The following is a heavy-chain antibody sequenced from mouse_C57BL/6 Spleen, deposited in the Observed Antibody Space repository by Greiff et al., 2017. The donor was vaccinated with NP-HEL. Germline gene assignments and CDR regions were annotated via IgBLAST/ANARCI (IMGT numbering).Heavy chain of an antibody. J-gene: IGHJ1*03. CDR2: ISDGGSYT. CDR3: ARSITTVVGNWYFDV. Sequence: EVKLMESGGGLVKPGGSLKLSCAASGFTFGSYAMSWVRQTPEKRLEWVATISDGGSYTYYPDNVKGRFTISRDNAKNNLYLQMSHLKSEDTAMYYCARSITTVVGNWYFDVWGTGTTVTVSS. CDR1: GFTFGSYA. V-gene: IGHV5-4*03. D-gene: IGHD1-1*01.